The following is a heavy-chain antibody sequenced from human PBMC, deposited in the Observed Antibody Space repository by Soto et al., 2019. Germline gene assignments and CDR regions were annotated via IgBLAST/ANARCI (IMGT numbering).Heavy chain of an antibody. J-gene: IGHJ5*02. CDR3: GTAVMAPVTSDSGPTYNLVDP. CDR1: GGSFSGYY. Sequence: PSETLSLTCAVYGGSFSGYYWSWIRQPPGKGLEWIGEINHSGSTNYNPSLKSRVTISVDTSKNQFSLKLSSVNAADTAVYYCGTAVMAPVTSDSGPTYNLVDPYCQGNRVTVYS. D-gene: IGHD4-17*01. V-gene: IGHV4-34*01. CDR2: INHSGST.